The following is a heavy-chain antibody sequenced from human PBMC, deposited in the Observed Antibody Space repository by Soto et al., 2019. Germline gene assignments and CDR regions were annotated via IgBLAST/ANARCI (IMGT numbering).Heavy chain of an antibody. Sequence: EVQLVESGGGLVQPGGSLRLSCAASGFTFSTYWMNWVRQAPRKGLEWVANIKQDGSQQYFLDSVKGRFTVSRDNARNSLYLQMNSLRVDDTAVYYCGGGTAFDFWGQGTLVTVSS. CDR3: GGGTAFDF. J-gene: IGHJ4*02. V-gene: IGHV3-7*01. CDR1: GFTFSTYW. D-gene: IGHD1-1*01. CDR2: IKQDGSQQ.